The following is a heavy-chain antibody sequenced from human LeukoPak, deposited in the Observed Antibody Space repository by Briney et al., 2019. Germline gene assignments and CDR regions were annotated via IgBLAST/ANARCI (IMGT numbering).Heavy chain of an antibody. D-gene: IGHD3-22*01. CDR3: ARDYYYDSSGSFQH. J-gene: IGHJ1*01. CDR2: IYTSGST. Sequence: PSETLSLTCTVSGGSISSYYWSWIRQPAGKGLEWIGRIYTSGSTNYNPSLKSRVTMSVDTSKNQFSLKLSSVTAADTAVYYCARDYYYDSSGSFQHWGQGTLVTVSS. CDR1: GGSISSYY. V-gene: IGHV4-4*07.